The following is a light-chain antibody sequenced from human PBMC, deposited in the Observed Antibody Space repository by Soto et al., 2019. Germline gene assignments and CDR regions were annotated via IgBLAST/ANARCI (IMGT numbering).Light chain of an antibody. J-gene: IGKJ1*01. Sequence: DIQMTQSPSTLSASVGDRVTITCRASQTIDSWLAWYQQRPGKPPNLLIYAASSLQSGVPSRFSGSGSGTDFTLTISSLQPEDFATYYCQQANSFPRTFGQGTKVDIK. CDR1: QTIDSW. V-gene: IGKV1-12*01. CDR3: QQANSFPRT. CDR2: AAS.